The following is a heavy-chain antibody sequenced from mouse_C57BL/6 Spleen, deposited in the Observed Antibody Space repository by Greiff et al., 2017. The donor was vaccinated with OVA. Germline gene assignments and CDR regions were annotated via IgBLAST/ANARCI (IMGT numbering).Heavy chain of an antibody. V-gene: IGHV1-15*01. J-gene: IGHJ2*01. Sequence: VQLQQSGAELVRPGASVTLSCKASGYTFTDYEMHWVKQTPVHGLEWIGAIDPETGGTSYNQKFKGKAILTADKSSSTAYMELRRLTSEDSAVYYCTRGGSNPYYDYWGQGTTLTVSS. D-gene: IGHD1-1*01. CDR3: TRGGSNPYYDY. CDR2: IDPETGGT. CDR1: GYTFTDYE.